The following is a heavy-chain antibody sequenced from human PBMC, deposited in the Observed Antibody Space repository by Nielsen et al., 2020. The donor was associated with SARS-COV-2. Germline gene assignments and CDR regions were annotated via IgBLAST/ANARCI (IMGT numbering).Heavy chain of an antibody. V-gene: IGHV4-61*08. CDR2: IYYSGST. Sequence: SETLSLTCTVSGGSISSGGYYWSWIRQPPGKGLEWIGYIYYSGSTNYNPSLKSRVTISVDTSKNQFSLKLSSVTAADTAVYYCARQELDGGWFDPWGQGTLVTVSS. D-gene: IGHD3/OR15-3a*01. CDR1: GGSISSGGYY. CDR3: ARQELDGGWFDP. J-gene: IGHJ5*02.